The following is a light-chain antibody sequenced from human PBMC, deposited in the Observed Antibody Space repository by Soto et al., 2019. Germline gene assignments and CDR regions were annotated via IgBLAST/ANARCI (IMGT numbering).Light chain of an antibody. Sequence: NFMLTQPHSVSESPGKKVTISCTRSSGSIASHYVQWYQQRPGSSPTTVIYEDNQRHSGVPDRFSGSIDSSSNSASLTISGLMTEDEADYYCQSYDANNWVFGGGTKLTVL. J-gene: IGLJ3*02. V-gene: IGLV6-57*01. CDR2: EDN. CDR1: SGSIASHY. CDR3: QSYDANNWV.